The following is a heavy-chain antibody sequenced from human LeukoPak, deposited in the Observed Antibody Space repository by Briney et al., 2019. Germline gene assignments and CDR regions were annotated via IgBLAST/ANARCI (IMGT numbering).Heavy chain of an antibody. CDR1: GFTFSSYW. J-gene: IGHJ4*02. CDR3: AKEGQRSIAAAFWYFDY. CDR2: IKQDGSEK. D-gene: IGHD6-13*01. Sequence: GGSLRLSCAASGFTFSSYWMSWVRQAPGKGLEWVANIKQDGSEKYYVDSVKGRLTISRDNSKNTLYLQMNSLRAEDTAVYYCAKEGQRSIAAAFWYFDYWGQGTLVTVSS. V-gene: IGHV3-7*03.